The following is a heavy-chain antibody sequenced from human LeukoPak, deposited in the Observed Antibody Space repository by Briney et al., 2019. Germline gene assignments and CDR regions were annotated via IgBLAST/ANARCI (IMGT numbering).Heavy chain of an antibody. Sequence: PSETLSLTCTVSGGSISSYYWSWIRQPPGKVLEWIGYILYSGTTNSNPSLKSRVNISLDTSNNQISLKLTSVTAADTAVYFCARMGGYSGYATHWGQGILVTVSS. CDR1: GGSISSYY. CDR2: ILYSGTT. V-gene: IGHV4-59*08. CDR3: ARMGGYSGYATH. D-gene: IGHD5-12*01. J-gene: IGHJ4*02.